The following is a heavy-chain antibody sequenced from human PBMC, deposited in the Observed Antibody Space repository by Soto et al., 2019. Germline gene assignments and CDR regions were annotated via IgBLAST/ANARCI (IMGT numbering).Heavy chain of an antibody. CDR3: AREISIAAAASNWFDP. CDR1: GFTFSSYE. D-gene: IGHD6-13*01. V-gene: IGHV3-48*03. Sequence: EVQLVESGGGLVQPGGSLRLSCAASGFTFSSYEMNWVRQAPGKGLEWVSYISSSGSTIYYGDSVKGRFTISRDNAKNSLYLQMNRLRAEHTAVYYCAREISIAAAASNWFDPWGQGTLVTVSS. J-gene: IGHJ5*02. CDR2: ISSSGSTI.